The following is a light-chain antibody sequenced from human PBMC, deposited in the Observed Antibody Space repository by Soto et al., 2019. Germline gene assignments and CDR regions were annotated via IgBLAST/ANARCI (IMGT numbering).Light chain of an antibody. V-gene: IGLV1-40*01. CDR1: SSNIGAGYD. J-gene: IGLJ1*01. CDR2: GNS. Sequence: QSVLTQPPSVSGAPGQRVTISCTGSSSNIGAGYDVHWYQQLPGTAPKLLIYGNSNRPSGVPDRFPGSKSGTSASLAITGLQAEDEADYYCQSYDRSLSALYVFGTGTKVTVL. CDR3: QSYDRSLSALYV.